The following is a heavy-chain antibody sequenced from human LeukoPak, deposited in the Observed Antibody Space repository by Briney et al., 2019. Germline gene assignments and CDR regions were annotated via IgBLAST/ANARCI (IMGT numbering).Heavy chain of an antibody. CDR2: INPNSGGT. J-gene: IGHJ4*02. CDR3: ASARENGDRGRAFDC. V-gene: IGHV1-2*02. Sequence: ASVRVSCKASGYTFSNFGINWVRQAPGQGLEWMGWINPNSGGTNYAQNFQGRVTLTRDTSVSTAYMELSSLRSDDTAVYYCASARENGDRGRAFDCWGQGTPVTVSS. CDR1: GYTFSNFG. D-gene: IGHD7-27*01.